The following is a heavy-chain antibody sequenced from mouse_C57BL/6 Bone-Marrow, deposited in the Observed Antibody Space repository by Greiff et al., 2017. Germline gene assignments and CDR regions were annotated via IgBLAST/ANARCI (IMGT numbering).Heavy chain of an antibody. D-gene: IGHD1-1*01. CDR3: ARLGTTVVESPYYAMDY. CDR2: ISSGGSYT. V-gene: IGHV5-6*01. CDR1: GFTFSSYG. J-gene: IGHJ4*01. Sequence: EVHLVESGGDLVKPGGSLKLSCAASGFTFSSYGMSWVRQTPDKRLEWVATISSGGSYTYYPDSVKGRFTISRDNAKNTLYLQMSSLQSEDTAMYYCARLGTTVVESPYYAMDYWGQGTSVTVSS.